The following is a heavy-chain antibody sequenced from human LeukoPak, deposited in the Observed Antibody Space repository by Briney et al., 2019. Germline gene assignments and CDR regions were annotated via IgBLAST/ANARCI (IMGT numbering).Heavy chain of an antibody. V-gene: IGHV1-2*02. CDR1: GYTFTGYY. Sequence: ASVTVSFKASGYTFTGYYMHWVRQAPGQGLEWMGWINPNSGGTNYAQKFQGRVTMTRDTSISTPYMELSRLRSDDTAVYYCAADYGGHSFFDYWGQGTLVTVSS. D-gene: IGHD4-23*01. CDR3: AADYGGHSFFDY. J-gene: IGHJ4*02. CDR2: INPNSGGT.